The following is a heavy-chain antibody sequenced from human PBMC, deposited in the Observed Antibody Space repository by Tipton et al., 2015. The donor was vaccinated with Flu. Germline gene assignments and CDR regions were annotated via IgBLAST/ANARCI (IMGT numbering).Heavy chain of an antibody. CDR2: IKQDGSEK. D-gene: IGHD6-13*01. V-gene: IGHV3-7*01. CDR3: ARDASSSWSNYYYYYYGMDV. Sequence: SLRLSCAASGFTFSSYWMSWVRQAPGKGLEWVANIKQDGSEKYYVDSVKGRFTISRDNAKNSLYLQMNSLRAEDTAVYYCARDASSSWSNYYYYYYGMDVWGQGTTVTVSS. J-gene: IGHJ6*02. CDR1: GFTFSSYW.